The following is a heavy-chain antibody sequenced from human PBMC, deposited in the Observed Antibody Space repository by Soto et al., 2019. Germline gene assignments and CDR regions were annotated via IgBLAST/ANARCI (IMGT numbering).Heavy chain of an antibody. CDR1: GFTFSSYA. V-gene: IGHV3-23*01. CDR2: ISGGGGST. Sequence: GGSLRLSCAASGFTFSSYAMSWVRQAPGKGLEWVSAISGGGGSTYYADSVKGRFTISRDNSKNTLYLQMNSLRAEDTAVYHCAKDANYDYVWGSYRIDYWGQGTRVTVSS. D-gene: IGHD3-16*02. CDR3: AKDANYDYVWGSYRIDY. J-gene: IGHJ4*02.